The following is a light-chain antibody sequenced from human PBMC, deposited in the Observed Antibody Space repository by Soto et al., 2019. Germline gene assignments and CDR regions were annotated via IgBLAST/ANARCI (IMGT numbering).Light chain of an antibody. CDR1: SSNIGAGYD. CDR2: GNS. CDR3: QAYDSRLSGWV. Sequence: QSVLTQPPSVSGAPGQRVTISCTGSSSNIGAGYDVHWYQQLPGTAPKLLIYGNSNRPSGVPDRFSGSKSGTSASLAITGLLAEDEAEYYCQAYDSRLSGWVFGGGTKLTVL. V-gene: IGLV1-40*01. J-gene: IGLJ3*02.